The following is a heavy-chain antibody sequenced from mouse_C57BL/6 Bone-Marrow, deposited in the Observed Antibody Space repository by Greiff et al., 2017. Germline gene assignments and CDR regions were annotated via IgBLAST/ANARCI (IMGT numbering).Heavy chain of an antibody. J-gene: IGHJ3*01. Sequence: EVKLMESGGGLVKPGGSLKLSCAASGFTFSSYAMSWVRQTPDKRLEWVATISDGGSYTYYPDNVKGRFTISRDNAKNNLYLQMSHLKSEDTAMYYCAREDYYEGFAYWGQGTLVTVSA. CDR3: AREDYYEGFAY. CDR2: ISDGGSYT. CDR1: GFTFSSYA. D-gene: IGHD2-4*01. V-gene: IGHV5-4*01.